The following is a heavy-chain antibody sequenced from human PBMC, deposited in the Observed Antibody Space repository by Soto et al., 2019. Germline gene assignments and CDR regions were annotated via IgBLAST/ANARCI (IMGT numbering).Heavy chain of an antibody. CDR1: GDTFSRYA. V-gene: IGHV1-69*12. CDR2: AIPIFGTT. CDR3: ARRGGAHYGGDCLHDVFDI. D-gene: IGHD2-21*02. Sequence: QVQLVQSGAEVKKPGSSVKVSCKAPGDTFSRYAINWVRQAPGRGLEWVGGAIPIFGTTNYAQKFQGRVTVTADESTTTVYMELSSLTSDDTAVYYCARRGGAHYGGDCLHDVFDIWGQGTMVTVSS. J-gene: IGHJ3*02.